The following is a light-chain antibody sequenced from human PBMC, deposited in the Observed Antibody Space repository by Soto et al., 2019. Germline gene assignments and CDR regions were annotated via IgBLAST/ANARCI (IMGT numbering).Light chain of an antibody. CDR1: QKISTY. Sequence: DIQMTQSPSSLSASIGDRVNITCRAGQKISTYLNWYQQRPGKAPKILIYGASSLQSGVPSRFSGGGSGTDFTLVISSLQPEDFATYSCQQSYTTPYTFGQGTKLEIK. J-gene: IGKJ2*01. CDR3: QQSYTTPYT. CDR2: GAS. V-gene: IGKV1-39*01.